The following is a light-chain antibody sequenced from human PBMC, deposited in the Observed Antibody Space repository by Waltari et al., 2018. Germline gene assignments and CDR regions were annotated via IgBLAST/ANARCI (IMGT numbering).Light chain of an antibody. CDR3: QQTYRTPPYT. J-gene: IGKJ2*01. CDR2: GAT. CDR1: QTISTF. V-gene: IGKV1-39*01. Sequence: DIQMTQSPSSLSASVGSGVTIPCRASQTISTFLNWYQHKPGKAPTLLIYGATILQSGVPSRFSCSGFGTDFTLTITNVQPEDFATYYCQQTYRTPPYTFGQGTKLEIK.